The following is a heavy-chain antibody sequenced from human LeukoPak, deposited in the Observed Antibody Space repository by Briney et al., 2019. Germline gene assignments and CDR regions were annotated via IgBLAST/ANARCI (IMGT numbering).Heavy chain of an antibody. CDR3: AKARMPHCGTDCLES. J-gene: IGHJ4*02. CDR2: ISSSSSYI. CDR1: GFTVSSNS. Sequence: GGSLRLSCAPSGFTVSSNSVSWIRQIPGKGLEWVSSISSSSSYIYYADSVKGRFTISRDNSKNTVYLQMNSLRAEDTAVYYCAKARMPHCGTDCLESWGQGTLVTVSS. V-gene: IGHV3-21*04. D-gene: IGHD2-21*02.